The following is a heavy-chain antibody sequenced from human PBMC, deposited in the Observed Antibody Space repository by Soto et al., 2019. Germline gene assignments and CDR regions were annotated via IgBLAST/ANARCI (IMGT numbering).Heavy chain of an antibody. D-gene: IGHD5-12*01. Sequence: LSLTCDVYGGSFSSYYWNWIRQPPGKGLEWLGEINHSGSTNYNPSLESRVTISLDTSRTQFSLKLTSVTAADTAVYYCARGEGRLVGTWFDPWGQGTLVTVSS. J-gene: IGHJ5*02. CDR2: INHSGST. CDR1: GGSFSSYY. V-gene: IGHV4-34*01. CDR3: ARGEGRLVGTWFDP.